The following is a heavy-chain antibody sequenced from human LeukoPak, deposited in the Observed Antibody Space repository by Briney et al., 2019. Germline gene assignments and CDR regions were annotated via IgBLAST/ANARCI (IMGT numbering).Heavy chain of an antibody. CDR2: IYYSGST. V-gene: IGHV4-59*01. CDR1: GGSISSYY. CDR3: ARGAQLWSYYYYYMDV. J-gene: IGHJ6*03. Sequence: PSETLSLTCTVSGGSISSYYWSWIRQPPGKGLEWIGYIYYSGSTNYNPSLKSRVTISVDTSKNQFSLKLSSVTAADTAVYYCARGAQLWSYYYYYMDVWGKGTTVTVSS. D-gene: IGHD5-18*01.